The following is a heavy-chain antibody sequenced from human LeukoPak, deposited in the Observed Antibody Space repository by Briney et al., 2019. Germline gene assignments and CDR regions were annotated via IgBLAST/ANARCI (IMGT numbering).Heavy chain of an antibody. J-gene: IGHJ4*02. CDR2: IYSSVT. CDR3: ARRAGAYSHPYDY. V-gene: IGHV3-53*01. CDR1: GFTVSSNS. D-gene: IGHD4/OR15-4a*01. Sequence: PGGSLRLSCTVSGFTVSSNSMSWVRQAPGMGLEWVSFIYSSVTHYSDSVKGRFTISRDNSKNTLYLQMNSLRAEDTAVYYCARRAGAYSHPYDYWGQGTLVTVSS.